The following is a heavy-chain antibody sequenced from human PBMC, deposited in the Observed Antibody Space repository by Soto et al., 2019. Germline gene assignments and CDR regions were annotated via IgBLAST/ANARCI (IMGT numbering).Heavy chain of an antibody. CDR1: GFTFSSYS. CDR3: AITPEGDHYYYGMDV. D-gene: IGHD2-2*01. V-gene: IGHV3-21*01. CDR2: ISSSSSYI. Sequence: EVQLVESGGGLVKPGGSLRLSCAASGFTFSSYSMNWVRQAPGKGLEWVSSISSSSSYIYYADSVKGRFTISRDNAKNSLYLQMNSLRAEDTAVYYCAITPEGDHYYYGMDVWGQGTTVTVSS. J-gene: IGHJ6*02.